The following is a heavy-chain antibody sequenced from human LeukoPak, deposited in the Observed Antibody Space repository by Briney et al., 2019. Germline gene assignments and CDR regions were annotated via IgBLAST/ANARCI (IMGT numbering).Heavy chain of an antibody. CDR3: ASLVNTMIVAVDY. D-gene: IGHD3-22*01. V-gene: IGHV3-74*01. Sequence: PGGSLRLSCAASGFTFSSYWMHWVRQAPGKGLVWVSRINTDGSTTNYADSVKGRFTISRDNAKNTLYLQMNSLRAEDTAVYYCASLVNTMIVAVDYWGQGTLVTVSS. CDR1: GFTFSSYW. CDR2: INTDGSTT. J-gene: IGHJ4*02.